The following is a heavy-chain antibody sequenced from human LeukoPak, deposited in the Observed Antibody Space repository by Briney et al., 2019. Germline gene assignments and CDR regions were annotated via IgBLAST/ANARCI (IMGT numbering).Heavy chain of an antibody. Sequence: RGASVKVSCKASGYTFTSYGISWMRQAPGQGLEWMGWISAYNGNTNYAQKLQGRVTMTTDTSTSTAYMELRSLRSDDTAVYYCAGAMSSGYYGQNYFDYWGQGTLVTVSS. CDR1: GYTFTSYG. D-gene: IGHD3-22*01. J-gene: IGHJ4*02. V-gene: IGHV1-18*01. CDR3: AGAMSSGYYGQNYFDY. CDR2: ISAYNGNT.